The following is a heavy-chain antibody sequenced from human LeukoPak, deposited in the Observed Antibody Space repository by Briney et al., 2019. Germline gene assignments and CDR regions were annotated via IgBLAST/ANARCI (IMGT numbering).Heavy chain of an antibody. D-gene: IGHD2-2*01. J-gene: IGHJ4*02. Sequence: GASVKVSCKASGGTFSSYAISWVRQAPGRGLEWMGGIIPIFGTANYAQKFQGRVTITTDESTSTAYMELSSLRSEDTAVYYCARGYCSSTSCYFDYWGQGTLVTVSS. CDR2: IIPIFGTA. CDR3: ARGYCSSTSCYFDY. V-gene: IGHV1-69*05. CDR1: GGTFSSYA.